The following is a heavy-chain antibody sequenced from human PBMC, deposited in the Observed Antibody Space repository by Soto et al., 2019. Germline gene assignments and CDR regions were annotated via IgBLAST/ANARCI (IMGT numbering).Heavy chain of an antibody. Sequence: QVQLQESGPGLVKPSGTLSLTCAVSGGSISSSNWWSWVRQPPGKGLEWIGEIYHSGNTNYNPSLKXRXTXAXXKSSNQFSLKLSSVTAADTAVWYCASRWGEGGVDYWGQGTLVTVSS. D-gene: IGHD3-10*01. CDR1: GGSISSSNW. J-gene: IGHJ4*02. V-gene: IGHV4-4*02. CDR2: IYHSGNT. CDR3: ASRWGEGGVDY.